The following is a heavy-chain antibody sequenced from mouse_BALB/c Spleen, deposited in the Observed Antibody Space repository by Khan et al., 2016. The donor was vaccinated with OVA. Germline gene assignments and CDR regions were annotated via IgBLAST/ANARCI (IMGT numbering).Heavy chain of an antibody. V-gene: IGHV14-3*02. Sequence: VQLQQPGAELVKPGASVKLSCTTSGFNIKDTYIHWVKQRPEQGLEWVGRIDPATGNIKYDPKFKGKATMTADTSSNTAYLHLSSLTSEDTAVYYCSRTEIHYYGSYTLDYWGQGTSVTVSS. CDR2: IDPATGNI. D-gene: IGHD1-2*01. CDR1: GFNIKDTY. J-gene: IGHJ4*01. CDR3: SRTEIHYYGSYTLDY.